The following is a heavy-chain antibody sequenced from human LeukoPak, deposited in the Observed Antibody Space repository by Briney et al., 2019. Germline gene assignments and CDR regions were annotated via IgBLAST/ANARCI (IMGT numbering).Heavy chain of an antibody. Sequence: SETLSLTCTVSGGSTSSYYWSWIRKPPGQGQEWMGYIYYSGSTNYNSSLNSRVTITVDTSKNQNSLSLRLMTVADTAVYYCARTTEGGYIGYFYYYYMDVWGKGTTVTISS. CDR1: GGSTSSYY. D-gene: IGHD5-18*01. J-gene: IGHJ6*03. CDR3: ARTTEGGYIGYFYYYYMDV. V-gene: IGHV4-59*01. CDR2: IYYSGST.